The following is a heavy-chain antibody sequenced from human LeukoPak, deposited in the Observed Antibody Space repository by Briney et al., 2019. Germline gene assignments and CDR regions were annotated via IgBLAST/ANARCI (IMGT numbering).Heavy chain of an antibody. CDR3: AKWAGSGQDFLGPFDY. J-gene: IGHJ4*02. CDR1: GFTFSSYG. CDR2: IWYDGSNK. D-gene: IGHD6-19*01. Sequence: PGGSLRLSCAASGFTFSSYGMHWVRQAPGKGLEWVAVIWYDGSNKYYADSVKGRFTISRDNSKNTLYLQMNSLRAEDTALYYCAKWAGSGQDFLGPFDYWGQGTLVTVSS. V-gene: IGHV3-30*02.